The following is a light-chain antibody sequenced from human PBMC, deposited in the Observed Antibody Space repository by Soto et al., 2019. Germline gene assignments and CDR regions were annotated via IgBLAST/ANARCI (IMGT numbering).Light chain of an antibody. CDR2: AAS. CDR1: QSMSSY. CDR3: QQSFSMPPT. V-gene: IGKV1-39*01. J-gene: IGKJ3*01. Sequence: DIQMTQSPSSLSASVGDRVTITCRASQSMSSYLSWYQQKPGKAPRLLIYAASTLQSGVPSRFSGSGSGTDFTLTINSLQPEDFGTYYCQQSFSMPPTFGPGTKVGIK.